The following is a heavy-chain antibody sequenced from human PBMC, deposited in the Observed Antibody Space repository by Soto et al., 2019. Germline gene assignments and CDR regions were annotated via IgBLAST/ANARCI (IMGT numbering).Heavy chain of an antibody. Sequence: GGSLRLSCAASGFSVSSDYMSWVRQAPGKGLEWVSLINSGGSTYYADSMKGRFTISRDHSRNTLYLQMNSLRVEDTAVYYCAREGALKPFSSWGQGALVTVSS. CDR1: GFSVSSDY. CDR2: INSGGST. V-gene: IGHV3-53*01. CDR3: AREGALKPFSS. J-gene: IGHJ5*02.